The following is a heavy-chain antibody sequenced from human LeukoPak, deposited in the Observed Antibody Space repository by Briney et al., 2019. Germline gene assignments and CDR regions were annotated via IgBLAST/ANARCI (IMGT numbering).Heavy chain of an antibody. CDR1: GGSISSYY. CDR3: ARISGGDCNNWFDP. V-gene: IGHV4-59*01. Sequence: SETLSLTCTVSGGSISSYYWSWIRQPPGKGMEWIGYIYYSGSTNYNPSLKSRVTISVDTSKNQFSLKLSSVTAADTAVYYCARISGGDCNNWFDPWGQGTLVTVCS. CDR2: IYYSGST. D-gene: IGHD2-21*02. J-gene: IGHJ5*02.